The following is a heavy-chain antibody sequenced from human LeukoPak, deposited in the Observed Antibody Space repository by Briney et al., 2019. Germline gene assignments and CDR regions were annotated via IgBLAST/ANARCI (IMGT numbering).Heavy chain of an antibody. CDR1: GYTFTNIG. J-gene: IGHJ4*02. CDR2: ISTYSGNT. V-gene: IGHV1-18*01. Sequence: ASVKVSCKASGYTFTNIGISWVRQAPGQGLEWMGWISTYSGNTNYAQKLQGRVTMTTDTSTSTAYMELRSLRSDDTAVYYCARDLYSSSWLEDYWGQGTLVTVSS. D-gene: IGHD6-13*01. CDR3: ARDLYSSSWLEDY.